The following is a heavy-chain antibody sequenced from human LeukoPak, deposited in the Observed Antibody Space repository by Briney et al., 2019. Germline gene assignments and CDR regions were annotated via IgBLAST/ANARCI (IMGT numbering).Heavy chain of an antibody. CDR2: IYYSGST. J-gene: IGHJ5*02. CDR1: GGSISSNSYY. CDR3: ARHAITIFGVVYNWFDP. D-gene: IGHD3-3*01. V-gene: IGHV4-39*01. Sequence: PSETLSLTCTVSGGSISSNSYYWGWIRQPPGKGLEWIGSIYYSGSTYYNPSLKSRVIISVDTSKNQFSLKLSSVTAADTAVYYCARHAITIFGVVYNWFDPWGQGSLVTVSS.